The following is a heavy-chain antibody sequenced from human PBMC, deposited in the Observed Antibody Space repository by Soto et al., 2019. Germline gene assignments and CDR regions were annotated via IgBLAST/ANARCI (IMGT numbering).Heavy chain of an antibody. CDR3: ARSGVTGIVIPSHWFDP. Sequence: PSETLSLTCTVPGDSIGGVGYWSWIRQFPGRGLGWIGCISSSGSTYYNPAPNNRISLSLDTSQNQFSRKLLSVTAADTAIYYCARSGVTGIVIPSHWFDPWGQGTLGTVSS. V-gene: IGHV4-31*03. J-gene: IGHJ5*02. CDR1: GDSIGGVGY. D-gene: IGHD2-21*02. CDR2: ISSSGST.